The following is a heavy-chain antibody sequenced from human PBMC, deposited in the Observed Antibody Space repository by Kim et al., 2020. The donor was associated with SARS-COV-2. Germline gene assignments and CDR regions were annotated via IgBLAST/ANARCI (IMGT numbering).Heavy chain of an antibody. CDR2: ISSSSSTI. V-gene: IGHV3-48*02. CDR3: ARDLLPTPDIVATTRIYYYYYYGMDV. D-gene: IGHD5-12*01. J-gene: IGHJ6*02. Sequence: GGSLRLSCAASGFTFSSYSMNWVRQAPGKGLEWVSYISSSSSTIYYADSVKGRFTISRDNAKNSLYLQMNSLRDEDTAVYYCARDLLPTPDIVATTRIYYYYYYGMDVWGQGTTVTVSS. CDR1: GFTFSSYS.